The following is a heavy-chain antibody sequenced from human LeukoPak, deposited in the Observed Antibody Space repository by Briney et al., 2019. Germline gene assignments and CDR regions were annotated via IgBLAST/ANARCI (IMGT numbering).Heavy chain of an antibody. CDR1: GFTFSSYA. D-gene: IGHD3-3*01. CDR3: ARDGGMIYEPTYYDFWSGYSSGYFDY. V-gene: IGHV3-30-3*01. Sequence: GGSLRLSCAASGFTFSSYAMHWVRQAPGKGLEWVAVISYDGSNKYYADSVKGRFTISRDNSKNTLYLQMNSLRAEDTAVYYCARDGGMIYEPTYYDFWSGYSSGYFDYWGQGTLVTVSS. CDR2: ISYDGSNK. J-gene: IGHJ4*02.